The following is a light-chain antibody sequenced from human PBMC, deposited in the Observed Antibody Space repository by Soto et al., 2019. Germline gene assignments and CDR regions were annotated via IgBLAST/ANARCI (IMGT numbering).Light chain of an antibody. V-gene: IGLV2-14*01. Sequence: QSALTQPASVSGSPGQSITISCTGTSSDVGGYNYVSWYQQYPGKAPKLMIYDVSNRPSGVSNRFSGSKSGNTASLTISGLQAEDEADYYCSSYTRSSFYVFGTGTKVTVL. CDR1: SSDVGGYNY. CDR3: SSYTRSSFYV. CDR2: DVS. J-gene: IGLJ1*01.